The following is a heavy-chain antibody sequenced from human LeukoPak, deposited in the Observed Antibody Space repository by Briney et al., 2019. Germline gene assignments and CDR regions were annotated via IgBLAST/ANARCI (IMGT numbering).Heavy chain of an antibody. CDR2: IYHSGST. V-gene: IGHV4-30-2*01. Sequence: PSQTLSLTCAVSGGSISSGGYSWSWIRQPPGKGLEWIGYIYHSGSTYYNPSLKSRVTISVDTSKNQFSLKLSSVTAADTAVYYCARGERGSSTTWGQGTLVTVSS. D-gene: IGHD2-2*01. J-gene: IGHJ5*02. CDR3: ARGERGSSTT. CDR1: GGSISSGGYS.